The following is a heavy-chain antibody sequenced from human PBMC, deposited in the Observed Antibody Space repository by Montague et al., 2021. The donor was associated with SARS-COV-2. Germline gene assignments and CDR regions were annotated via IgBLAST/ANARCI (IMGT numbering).Heavy chain of an antibody. D-gene: IGHD2-2*01. Sequence: RLSCAASGFTFSGYSMSWVRQAPGKGLEWVSYISSSSYTIYYADPVKGRFTISRDNAKNSLYLQMNSLRDEDTAVYSCARERGYCSSTSCYGDFYYGMDVWGQGTTVTVSS. CDR2: ISSSSYTI. V-gene: IGHV3-48*02. CDR1: GFTFSGYS. CDR3: ARERGYCSSTSCYGDFYYGMDV. J-gene: IGHJ6*02.